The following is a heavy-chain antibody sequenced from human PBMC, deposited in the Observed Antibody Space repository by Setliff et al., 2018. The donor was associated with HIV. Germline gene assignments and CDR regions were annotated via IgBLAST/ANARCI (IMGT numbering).Heavy chain of an antibody. CDR3: ARYSNWNFEEHFDY. Sequence: GASVKVSCKASNYSFSNYGISWVRQAPGQGLEWMGWVSPHNSQTKHGQRFQNRVTLTTDTSTSTAYMELRSLKSDDTAVYYCARYSNWNFEEHFDYWGQGTLVTVSS. CDR1: NYSFSNYG. CDR2: VSPHNSQT. V-gene: IGHV1-18*01. D-gene: IGHD1-7*01. J-gene: IGHJ4*02.